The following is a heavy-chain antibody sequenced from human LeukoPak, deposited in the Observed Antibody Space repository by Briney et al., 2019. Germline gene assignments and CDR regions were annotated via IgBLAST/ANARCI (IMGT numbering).Heavy chain of an antibody. CDR2: ISSSSSYI. Sequence: PGGSLRLSCAASGFTFSSNSMSWVRQAPGKGLEWVSSISSSSSYIYYADSVKGRFTISRDNAKTSLYLQMNSLRAEDTAVYYCARGDYYDSSGYSEIWGQGTLVTVSS. CDR1: GFTFSSNS. CDR3: ARGDYYDSSGYSEI. V-gene: IGHV3-21*01. D-gene: IGHD3-22*01. J-gene: IGHJ4*02.